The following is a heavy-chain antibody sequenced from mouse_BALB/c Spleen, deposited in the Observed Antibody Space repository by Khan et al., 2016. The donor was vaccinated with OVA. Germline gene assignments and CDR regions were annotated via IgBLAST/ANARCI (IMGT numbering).Heavy chain of an antibody. CDR3: ARGDGYDGYFDY. D-gene: IGHD2-2*01. V-gene: IGHV1-77*01. J-gene: IGHJ2*01. Sequence: QVQLKESGPELVKPGASVKMSCKASGYTFTYYVITWVKQRTGQGLEWIGEIYPGSDNAYYNERFKGKATLTADKSSNTTHMQLSSLTSEDSAVYFCARGDGYDGYFDYWGQGTTLTVSS. CDR2: IYPGSDNA. CDR1: GYTFTYYV.